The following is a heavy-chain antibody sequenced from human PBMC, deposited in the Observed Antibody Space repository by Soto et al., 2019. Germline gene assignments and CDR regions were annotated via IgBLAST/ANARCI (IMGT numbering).Heavy chain of an antibody. J-gene: IGHJ4*02. V-gene: IGHV4-39*01. D-gene: IGHD1-26*01. Sequence: GPGVASETLSLTCSVSGGSISSSSHYWGWIRQPPGRGLEWIGSISYRGDTFYKPSLESRVTMSVDTSKNQFSLKLRSVTAADTAVYYCARLMGATREGTFGFDHWGQGALVTVSS. CDR3: ARLMGATREGTFGFDH. CDR1: GGSISSSSHY. CDR2: ISYRGDT.